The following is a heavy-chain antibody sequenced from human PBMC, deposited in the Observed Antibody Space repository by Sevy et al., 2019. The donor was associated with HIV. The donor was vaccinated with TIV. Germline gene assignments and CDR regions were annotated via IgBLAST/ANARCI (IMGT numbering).Heavy chain of an antibody. D-gene: IGHD6-19*01. CDR1: GFTFSSYS. CDR2: ISSSSSK. CDR3: ARDRAVAGQFDY. J-gene: IGHJ4*02. Sequence: GGSLRLSCAASGFTFSSYSMNWVRQAPGKGLEWVSSISSSSSKYYSDSVKSRFTISRDNAKNSLYLQMNSLRAEDTAVYYCARDRAVAGQFDYWGQGTLVTVSS. V-gene: IGHV3-21*01.